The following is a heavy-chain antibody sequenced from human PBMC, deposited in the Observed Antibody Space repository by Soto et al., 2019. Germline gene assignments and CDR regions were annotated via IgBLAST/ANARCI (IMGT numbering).Heavy chain of an antibody. CDR3: ARHGQKAAAVWFDP. J-gene: IGHJ5*02. Sequence: GESLKISCQASGYSFSNYWIGWVRQMPGKGPEWMGIIYPGDSDTKYNPSFQGQVTISVDTSINTAYLEWRSLKASDTATYYCARHGQKAAAVWFDPWGPGTMVTVYS. V-gene: IGHV5-51*01. D-gene: IGHD6-13*01. CDR1: GYSFSNYW. CDR2: IYPGDSDT.